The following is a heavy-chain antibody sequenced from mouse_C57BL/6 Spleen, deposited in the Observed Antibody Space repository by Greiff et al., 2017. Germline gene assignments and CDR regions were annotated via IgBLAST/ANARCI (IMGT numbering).Heavy chain of an antibody. Sequence: VQLQESGPGLVQPSQSLSITCTVSGFSLTSYGVHWVRQSPGKGLEWLGVIWSGGSTDYNAAFISRLSISKDNSKSQVFFKMNSLQADDTAIYYCARRADGGFAYWGQGTLVTVSA. CDR3: ARRADGGFAY. J-gene: IGHJ3*01. CDR2: IWSGGST. V-gene: IGHV2-2*01. CDR1: GFSLTSYG.